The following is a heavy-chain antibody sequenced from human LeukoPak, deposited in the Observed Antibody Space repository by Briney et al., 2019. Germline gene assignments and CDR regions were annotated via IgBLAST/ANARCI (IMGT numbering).Heavy chain of an antibody. J-gene: IGHJ3*02. CDR2: ISAYNGNT. D-gene: IGHD1-26*01. CDR3: ARESVGATPRAFDI. V-gene: IGHV1-18*01. CDR1: GYTFTSYG. Sequence: ASVKVSCKASGYTFTSYGISWVRQAPGQGLEWMGWISAYNGNTNYAQKLQGRVTMTTDTSTSTAYMELRSLRSVDTAVYCCARESVGATPRAFDIWGQGTMLTVSS.